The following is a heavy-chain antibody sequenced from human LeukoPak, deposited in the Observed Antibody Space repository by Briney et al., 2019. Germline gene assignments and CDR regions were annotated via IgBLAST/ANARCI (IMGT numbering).Heavy chain of an antibody. CDR2: ISSSSSTI. J-gene: IGHJ1*01. Sequence: GGSLRLSCAASGFTFSSNSMNWVRQAPGKGLEWVSYISSSSSTIYYADSVKGRFTISRDNAKNSLYLQMNSLRAEDTAVYYCAKDILTGSQSRFQHWGQGTLVTVSS. CDR1: GFTFSSNS. D-gene: IGHD3-9*01. V-gene: IGHV3-48*04. CDR3: AKDILTGSQSRFQH.